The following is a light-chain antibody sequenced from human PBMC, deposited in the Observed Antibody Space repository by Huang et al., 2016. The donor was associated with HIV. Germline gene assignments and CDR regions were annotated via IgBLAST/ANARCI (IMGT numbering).Light chain of an antibody. CDR1: QSVSSY. J-gene: IGKJ3*01. V-gene: IGKV3-11*01. CDR2: DAS. Sequence: EIVLTQSPATLSLSPGERATLSCRARQSVSSYLAWYQQKPGQAPRLLIYDASNRATGIPARFSGSGSGTDFTLTISSLEPEDFAVYYFQQRSNWPPVFTFGPGTKLDIK. CDR3: QQRSNWPPVFT.